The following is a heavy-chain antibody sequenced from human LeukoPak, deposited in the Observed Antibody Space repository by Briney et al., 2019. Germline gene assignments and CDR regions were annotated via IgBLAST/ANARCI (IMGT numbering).Heavy chain of an antibody. J-gene: IGHJ4*02. CDR2: IYYSGST. V-gene: IGHV4-59*01. CDR3: ARGRLDRGFDY. Sequence: PSETLSLTCTVSGGSISSYYWSWIRQPPGKGLEWIGYIYYSGSTNYNPSLKSRVTISVDTSKNQFSLKLSSVTAADTAVYYRARGRLDRGFDYWGQGTLVTVSS. CDR1: GGSISSYY. D-gene: IGHD6-19*01.